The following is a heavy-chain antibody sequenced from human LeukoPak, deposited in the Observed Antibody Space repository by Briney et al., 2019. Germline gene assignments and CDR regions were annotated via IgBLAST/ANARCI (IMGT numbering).Heavy chain of an antibody. D-gene: IGHD3-10*01. CDR2: IRYDGSNK. J-gene: IGHJ4*02. V-gene: IGHV3-30*02. CDR3: ARDGGYGSGSFDY. CDR1: GFTFSSYG. Sequence: PGGSLRLSCAASGFTFSSYGMHWVRQAPGKGLEWVAFIRYDGSNKYYADSVKGRFTISRDNSKNTLYLQMNSLRAEDTAVYYCARDGGYGSGSFDYWGQGTLVTVSS.